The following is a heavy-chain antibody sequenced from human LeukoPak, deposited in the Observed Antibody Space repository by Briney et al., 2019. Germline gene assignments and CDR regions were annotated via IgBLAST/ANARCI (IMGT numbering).Heavy chain of an antibody. CDR3: ARDGHSSSWRPSYYYYGMDV. J-gene: IGHJ6*02. V-gene: IGHV6-1*01. Sequence: SQTLSLTCAISGDSVSSNSAAWNWIRQSPSRGLEWLGRTYYRSKWYNDYAVSVKGRITINPDTSKNQFSLQLNSVTPEDTAVYYCARDGHSSSWRPSYYYYGMDVWGQGTTVTVSS. CDR1: GDSVSSNSAA. D-gene: IGHD6-13*01. CDR2: TYYRSKWYN.